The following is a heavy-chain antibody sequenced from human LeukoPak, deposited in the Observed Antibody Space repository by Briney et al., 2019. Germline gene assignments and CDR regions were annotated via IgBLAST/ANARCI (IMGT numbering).Heavy chain of an antibody. J-gene: IGHJ4*02. CDR1: SFSISSGHYY. Sequence: SQTLSLACTVSSFSISSGHYYWSWIRQPPGKGLEWIGEINRSGSTNYNPSLKSRVTISVDTSKNQFSLKLSSVTAADTAVYYCERGDYYDTSGYLDGDYWGQGTLVTVSS. CDR3: ERGDYYDTSGYLDGDY. CDR2: INRSGST. V-gene: IGHV4-30-4*01. D-gene: IGHD3-22*01.